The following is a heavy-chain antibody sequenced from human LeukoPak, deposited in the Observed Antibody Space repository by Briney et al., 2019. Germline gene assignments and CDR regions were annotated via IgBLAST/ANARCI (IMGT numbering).Heavy chain of an antibody. CDR1: GGSISSGDYY. Sequence: SETLSLTCTVSGGSISSGDYYWSWIRQPPGKGLEWIGYIYYSGSTSYNPSLKSRVTISVDTSKKQFSLKLTSVTAADTAVYYCASSDYGGYGYMWYWGQGTLVTVSS. V-gene: IGHV4-31*03. J-gene: IGHJ4*02. D-gene: IGHD4-17*01. CDR3: ASSDYGGYGYMWY. CDR2: IYYSGST.